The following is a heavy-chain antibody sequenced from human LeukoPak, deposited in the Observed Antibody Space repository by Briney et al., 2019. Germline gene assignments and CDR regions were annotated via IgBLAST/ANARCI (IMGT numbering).Heavy chain of an antibody. J-gene: IGHJ4*02. V-gene: IGHV3-30*03. CDR3: AIGRSYYDSSGHLVFD. CDR1: GFXFSNYG. CDR2: ISYDGSNK. Sequence: GGSLRLSCAASGFXFSNYGIHWVRQAPGKGLEWVTVISYDGSNKYYADSVKGRFTISRDNFKNTVYLQMNSLRPEDTAVYYCAIGRSYYDSSGHLVFDWGQGTLVTVSS. D-gene: IGHD3-22*01.